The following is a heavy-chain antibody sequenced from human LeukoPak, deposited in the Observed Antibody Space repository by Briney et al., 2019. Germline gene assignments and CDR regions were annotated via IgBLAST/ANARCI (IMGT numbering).Heavy chain of an antibody. D-gene: IGHD2-15*01. CDR2: IYTGGST. Sequence: GGSLRLSCAASGFTVSSTYMSWVRQAPGKGLEWVSVIYTGGSTYYADSVKGQFTISRDNSKNTLYLQMNSLRAEDTAVYYCARDGGKCTGGSCYPAYFQHWRQGTLVTVSS. J-gene: IGHJ1*01. CDR3: ARDGGKCTGGSCYPAYFQH. CDR1: GFTVSSTY. V-gene: IGHV3-53*01.